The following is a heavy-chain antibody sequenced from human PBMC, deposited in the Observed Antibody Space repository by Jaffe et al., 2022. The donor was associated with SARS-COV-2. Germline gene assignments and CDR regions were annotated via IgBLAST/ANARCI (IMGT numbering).Heavy chain of an antibody. V-gene: IGHV1-46*04. CDR3: ARQTFGYCSGSSCCFDY. D-gene: IGHD2-15*01. Sequence: QVQLVQSGAEVKKPGASVKVSCESSGYTFTNHYMHWVRQAPGQGLEWMGVINPSGGTTTYAQKLQGRVTLTRDTSTGTVYMELSSLSSEDTALYYCARQTFGYCSGSSCCFDYWGQGTLVTVSS. CDR2: INPSGGTT. J-gene: IGHJ4*02. CDR1: GYTFTNHY.